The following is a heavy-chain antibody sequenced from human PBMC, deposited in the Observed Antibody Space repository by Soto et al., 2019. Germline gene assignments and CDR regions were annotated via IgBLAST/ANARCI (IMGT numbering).Heavy chain of an antibody. Sequence: SETLSLTCTVSGGSVSSGSYYWGWIRQPPGKGLEWNGYIYYSGTTNYNHSLKSRVTISVDTSKNQFSLKLSSVTAAATTVYYCARDLAYRSYADDSSGLLGGDALDIWGQGTMVTV. CDR2: IYYSGTT. J-gene: IGHJ3*02. V-gene: IGHV4-61*01. D-gene: IGHD3-22*01. CDR1: GGSVSSGSYY. CDR3: ARDLAYRSYADDSSGLLGGDALDI.